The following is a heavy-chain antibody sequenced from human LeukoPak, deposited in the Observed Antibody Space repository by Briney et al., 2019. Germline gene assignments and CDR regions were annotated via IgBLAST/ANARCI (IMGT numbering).Heavy chain of an antibody. J-gene: IGHJ4*02. CDR1: GGSISSSNW. D-gene: IGHD6-13*01. V-gene: IGHV4-4*02. CDR2: IYHSGST. Sequence: PSGTLSLTCAVSGGSISSSNWWSWVRQPPGKGLEWIGEIYHSGSTNYNPSLKSRVTISVDKSKNQFSLKLSSVTAADTAVYYCARQVYSSSWSYYFDYWGQGILVTVSS. CDR3: ARQVYSSSWSYYFDY.